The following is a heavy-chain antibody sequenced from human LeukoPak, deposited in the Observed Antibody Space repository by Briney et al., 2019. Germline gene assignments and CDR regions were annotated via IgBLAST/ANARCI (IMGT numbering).Heavy chain of an antibody. CDR3: ASLGPHVLRYFDWLLDDAFDI. D-gene: IGHD3-9*01. V-gene: IGHV3-48*01. CDR2: ISISSSTI. CDR1: GFTFSSYS. J-gene: IGHJ3*02. Sequence: GGSLRLSCAASGFTFSSYSMNWVRQAPGRGLEWVSYISISSSTIYYADSVKGRFTISRDNAKNSLYLQMNSLRAEDTAVYYCASLGPHVLRYFDWLLDDAFDIWGQGTMVTVSS.